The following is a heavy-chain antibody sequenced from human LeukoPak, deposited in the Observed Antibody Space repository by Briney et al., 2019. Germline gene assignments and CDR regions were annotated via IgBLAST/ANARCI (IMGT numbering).Heavy chain of an antibody. J-gene: IGHJ4*02. D-gene: IGHD2/OR15-2a*01. Sequence: GASVKVSCKSSGYTVTSYGISWVRQATGQWLGWMGWISAYNGNTNYAQKLQGRVTMTTDTSMSTAYMELRSLRSDDTAVYYCARWQIGRGDFDYWGQGTLVTVSS. V-gene: IGHV1-18*01. CDR1: GYTVTSYG. CDR2: ISAYNGNT. CDR3: ARWQIGRGDFDY.